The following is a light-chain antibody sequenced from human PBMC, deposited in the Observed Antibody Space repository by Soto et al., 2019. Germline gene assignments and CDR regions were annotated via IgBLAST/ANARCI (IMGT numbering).Light chain of an antibody. CDR1: SSDVGGYNY. CDR3: SSYRSGSTFV. V-gene: IGLV2-14*01. Sequence: QSALTQPASVSGSPGQSIAISCTGTSSDVGGYNYVSWHQQHPGNAPKVLISVVSNRPSGVSNRFSGSKSGNTASLTISGLQAEDEADYYCSSYRSGSTFVFGSGTKLTVL. J-gene: IGLJ1*01. CDR2: VVS.